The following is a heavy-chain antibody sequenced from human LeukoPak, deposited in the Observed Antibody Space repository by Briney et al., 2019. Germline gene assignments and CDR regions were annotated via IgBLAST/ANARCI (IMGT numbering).Heavy chain of an antibody. Sequence: PSETLSLTCTVSGGSISSYYWSWIRQPPGKGLEWIGEINHSGSTNYNPSLKSRVTISVDTSKNQFSLKLSSVTAADTAVYYCAQLTMRRGPHWGQGTLVTVSS. CDR3: AQLTMRRGPH. D-gene: IGHD1-1*01. CDR2: INHSGST. CDR1: GGSISSYY. J-gene: IGHJ4*02. V-gene: IGHV4-34*01.